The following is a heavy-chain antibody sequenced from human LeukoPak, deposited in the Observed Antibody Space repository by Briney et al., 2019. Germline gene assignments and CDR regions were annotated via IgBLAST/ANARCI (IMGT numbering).Heavy chain of an antibody. CDR3: ARDFFCGSCPKDYGDYAASVDY. V-gene: IGHV1-69*04. D-gene: IGHD4-17*01. CDR2: IIPILGIA. Sequence: SVKVSCKASGGTFSSYAISWVRQAPGQGLEWMGRIIPILGIANYAQKFQGRVTITADKSTSTAYMELSSLRSEDTAVYYCARDFFCGSCPKDYGDYAASVDYWGQGTLVTVSS. CDR1: GGTFSSYA. J-gene: IGHJ4*02.